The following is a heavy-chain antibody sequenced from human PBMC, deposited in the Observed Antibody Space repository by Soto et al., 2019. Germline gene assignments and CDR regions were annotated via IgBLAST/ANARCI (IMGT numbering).Heavy chain of an antibody. CDR3: GPDTLDY. J-gene: IGHJ4*02. CDR2: IWYDGSNK. CDR1: GFMFSSHG. Sequence: QVQLVESGGGVAQPGRYQRLSCAASGFMFSSHGMHWIRQAPGKGLEWVAVIWYDGSNKYYADSVKGRFTISRDNSKNTLYLQMNSLRVEDTAVYYCGPDTLDYWGQGTLVTVSS. V-gene: IGHV3-33*01.